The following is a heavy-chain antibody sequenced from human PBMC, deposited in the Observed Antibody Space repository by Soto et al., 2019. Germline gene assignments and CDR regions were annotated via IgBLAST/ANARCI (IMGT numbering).Heavy chain of an antibody. J-gene: IGHJ6*02. CDR1: GFSLTTGGVG. Sequence: PTQTLTLTCTFSGFSLTTGGVGVGLIRRPPGRSLEWLAVIYWNDDRRRSPSLENRLTITKDTSKNQVVLTMTNMDPVDTATYYCIYRRASWDYHGLDVWGQGTPVTVSS. CDR2: IYWNDDR. V-gene: IGHV2-5*01. D-gene: IGHD2-21*01. CDR3: IYRRASWDYHGLDV.